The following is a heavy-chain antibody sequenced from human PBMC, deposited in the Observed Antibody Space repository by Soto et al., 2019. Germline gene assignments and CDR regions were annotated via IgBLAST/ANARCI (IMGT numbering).Heavy chain of an antibody. J-gene: IGHJ6*02. Sequence: QTGGSLRLSCGASGFTFSSYAISWVRQAPGKGLEWVSAISGSGGSTYYADPVKGRFTISRDNSKNTLYLQMNSLRAEDTAVYYCAKGAVPRYSSSSHPTMGMDVWGQGTTVTVSS. V-gene: IGHV3-23*01. CDR3: AKGAVPRYSSSSHPTMGMDV. CDR2: ISGSGGST. D-gene: IGHD6-13*01. CDR1: GFTFSSYA.